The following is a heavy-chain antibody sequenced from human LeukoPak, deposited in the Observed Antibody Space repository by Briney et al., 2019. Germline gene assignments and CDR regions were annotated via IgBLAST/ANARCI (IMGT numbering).Heavy chain of an antibody. D-gene: IGHD5/OR15-5a*01. CDR3: ARDCPLREIVCAKDAFDI. J-gene: IGHJ3*02. V-gene: IGHV1-18*01. CDR1: GYTFTSYG. CDR2: ISAYNGNT. Sequence: GASVKVSCKASGYTFTSYGIGWVRQAPGQGLEWMGWISAYNGNTNYAQKLQGRVTMTTDTSTSTAYMELRSLRSDDTAVYYCARDCPLREIVCAKDAFDIWGQGTMVTVSS.